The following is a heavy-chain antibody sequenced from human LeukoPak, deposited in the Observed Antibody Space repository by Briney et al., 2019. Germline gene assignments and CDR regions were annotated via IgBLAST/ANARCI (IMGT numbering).Heavy chain of an antibody. J-gene: IGHJ5*02. Sequence: PSETLSLTCTVSVGSISSSPWSWIRQPAGSRLEWIGYIYYSGSTNYNPSLKSRVTISVDTSKNQFSLKLSSVTAADTAVYYCARVGGYSSRAYYPWGQGTLVTVSS. CDR3: ARVGGYSSRAYYP. V-gene: IGHV4-59*01. CDR2: IYYSGST. CDR1: VGSISSSP. D-gene: IGHD6-13*01.